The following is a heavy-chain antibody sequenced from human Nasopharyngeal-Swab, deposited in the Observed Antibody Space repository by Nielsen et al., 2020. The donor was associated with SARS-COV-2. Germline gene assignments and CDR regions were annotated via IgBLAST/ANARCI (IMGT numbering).Heavy chain of an antibody. D-gene: IGHD2-2*02. Sequence: WIRRPPGEGLEWVSYISSSSSTKYYADSVKGRFTISRDNAKNSLYLQMNSLRDEDTAVYYCARDAIVVVPAAIQYWGQGTLVTVSS. CDR3: ARDAIVVVPAAIQY. CDR2: ISSSSSTK. V-gene: IGHV3-11*04. J-gene: IGHJ4*02.